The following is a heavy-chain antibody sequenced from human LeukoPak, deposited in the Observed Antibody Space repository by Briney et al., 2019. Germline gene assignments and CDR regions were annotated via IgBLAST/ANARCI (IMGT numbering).Heavy chain of an antibody. J-gene: IGHJ4*02. Sequence: ASVKVSCKASGYTFTGYYMHWVRQAPGQGLEWMGWINPNSGGTNYAQKFQGRVTMTRDTSISTACMELSRLRSDDTAVYYCARVLYDFWSGYYTGFGHWGQGTLVTVSS. V-gene: IGHV1-2*02. CDR3: ARVLYDFWSGYYTGFGH. CDR2: INPNSGGT. CDR1: GYTFTGYY. D-gene: IGHD3-3*01.